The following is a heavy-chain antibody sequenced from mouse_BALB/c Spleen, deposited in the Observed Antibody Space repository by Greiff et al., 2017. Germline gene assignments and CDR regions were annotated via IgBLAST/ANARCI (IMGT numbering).Heavy chain of an antibody. J-gene: IGHJ1*01. CDR3: VRDVGGGNYGYFDV. CDR1: GFSLTSYD. D-gene: IGHD2-1*01. CDR2: IWTGGGT. Sequence: VQGVESGPGLVAPSQSLSITCTVSGFSLTSYDISWIRQPPGKGLEWLGVIWTGGGTNYNSAFMSRLSISKDNSKSQVFLKMNSLQTDDTAIYYCVRDVGGGNYGYFDVWGAGTTVTVSS. V-gene: IGHV2-9-2*01.